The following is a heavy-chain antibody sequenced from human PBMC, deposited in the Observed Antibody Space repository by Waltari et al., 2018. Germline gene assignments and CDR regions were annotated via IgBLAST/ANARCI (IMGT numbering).Heavy chain of an antibody. D-gene: IGHD3-16*02. Sequence: QVQLQESGPGLVKPSETLSLTCTVPGGSISSYYWSWIRQPAGKGLEWIGRIYTSGSTNSHPALKSRVTRSVDTAKNQFSLKLSSVTAADTAVYYCARGDYDYVWGSYRYTGYFDYWGQGTLVTVSS. CDR1: GGSISSYY. V-gene: IGHV4-4*07. CDR2: IYTSGST. CDR3: ARGDYDYVWGSYRYTGYFDY. J-gene: IGHJ4*02.